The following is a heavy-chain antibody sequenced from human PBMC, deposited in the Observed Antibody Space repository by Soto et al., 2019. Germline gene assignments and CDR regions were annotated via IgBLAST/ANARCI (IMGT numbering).Heavy chain of an antibody. Sequence: SETLSLTCTVSGVSISSYYWSWIRQPPGKGLEWIGYIYYSGSTNYNPSLKSRVTISVDTSKNQFSLKLSSVTAADTAVYYCASHERDAFDIWGQGTMVTVSS. CDR3: ASHERDAFDI. J-gene: IGHJ3*02. CDR2: IYYSGST. V-gene: IGHV4-59*08. D-gene: IGHD1-1*01. CDR1: GVSISSYY.